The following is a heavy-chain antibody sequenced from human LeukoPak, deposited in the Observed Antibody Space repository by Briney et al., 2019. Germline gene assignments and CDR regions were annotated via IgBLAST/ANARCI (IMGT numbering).Heavy chain of an antibody. J-gene: IGHJ4*02. Sequence: GGSLRLSCVGSGFIFSNSWMSWVRQAPGKGLEWVANIKEDGTVKYYVDSAEGRFTISRDNAKKSLFLRMNSLRAEDTAVYYCTRNEIWGQGTLVTVSS. CDR2: IKEDGTVK. V-gene: IGHV3-7*01. CDR3: TRNEI. CDR1: GFIFSNSW.